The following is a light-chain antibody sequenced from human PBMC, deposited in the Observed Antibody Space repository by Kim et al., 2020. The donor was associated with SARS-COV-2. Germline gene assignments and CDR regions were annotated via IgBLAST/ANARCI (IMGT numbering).Light chain of an antibody. J-gene: IGKJ2*01. CDR2: AAS. CDR3: QQSYSTPYT. CDR1: QSISSY. Sequence: SASVGDKVTRTCLASQSISSYLNWYQQKPGKAPKLLIYAASSLQSGVPSSFSGSGSGTDFTLTISSLQPEDFATYYCQQSYSTPYTFGQGTKLEI. V-gene: IGKV1-39*01.